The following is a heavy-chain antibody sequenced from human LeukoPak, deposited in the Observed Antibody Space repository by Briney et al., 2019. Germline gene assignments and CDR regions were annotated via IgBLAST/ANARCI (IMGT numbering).Heavy chain of an antibody. Sequence: NPGGFLRLSCAASGFTFSDYYMSWIRQAPGKGLEWVSYISSSGSTIYYADSVKGRFTISRDNAKNSLYLQMNSLRAEDTAVYYCARDPRPAYCSGGSCYSGAFDIWGQGTMVTVSS. J-gene: IGHJ3*02. D-gene: IGHD2-15*01. CDR2: ISSSGSTI. V-gene: IGHV3-11*04. CDR1: GFTFSDYY. CDR3: ARDPRPAYCSGGSCYSGAFDI.